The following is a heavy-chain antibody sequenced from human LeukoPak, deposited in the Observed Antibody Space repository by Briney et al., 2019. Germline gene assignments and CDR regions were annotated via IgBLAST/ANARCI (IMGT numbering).Heavy chain of an antibody. V-gene: IGHV3-23*01. CDR2: TNEPGVYT. Sequence: GGSLRLSCTASGFTFRSYAMSWVRQAPGKGLDWVSGTNEPGVYTYYADSVKGRFTVSRDNSENTLYLQMNSLRAEDTAVYYCARDGWKLNYFDSWGQGTLVTVSS. J-gene: IGHJ4*02. CDR3: ARDGWKLNYFDS. D-gene: IGHD4-23*01. CDR1: GFTFRSYA.